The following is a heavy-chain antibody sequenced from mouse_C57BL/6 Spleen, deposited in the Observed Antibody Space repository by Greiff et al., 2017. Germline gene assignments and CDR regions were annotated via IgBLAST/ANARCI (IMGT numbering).Heavy chain of an antibody. CDR1: GYTFTSYG. D-gene: IGHD2-5*01. Sequence: QVQLQQPGAELARPGASVKLSCMASGYTFTSYGISWVKQRTGQGLAWIGEINPRSGNTYYNEKFKGKATLTVDKSSSTAYMELRSLTSEDSAVDFCARSYSNSYAMDYWGQGTSVTVSS. V-gene: IGHV1-81*01. CDR2: INPRSGNT. CDR3: ARSYSNSYAMDY. J-gene: IGHJ4*01.